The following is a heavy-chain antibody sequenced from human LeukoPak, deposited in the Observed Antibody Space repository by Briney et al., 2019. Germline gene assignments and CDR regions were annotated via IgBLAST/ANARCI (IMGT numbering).Heavy chain of an antibody. CDR1: GGSFSDYW. CDR3: ARVGATNPYYFDY. V-gene: IGHV4-34*01. D-gene: IGHD1-26*01. Sequence: SGTLSLTCAVYGGSFSDYWWSWIRQPPGKGLEWIGEINHSGSTYYNPSLKSRVTISVDRSKNQFSLKLSSVTAADTAVYYCARVGATNPYYFDYWGQGTLVTVSS. J-gene: IGHJ4*02. CDR2: INHSGST.